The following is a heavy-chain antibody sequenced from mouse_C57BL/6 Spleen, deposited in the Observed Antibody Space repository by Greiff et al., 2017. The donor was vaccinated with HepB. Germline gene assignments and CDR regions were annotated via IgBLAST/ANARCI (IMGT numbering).Heavy chain of an antibody. CDR1: GYTFTSYW. J-gene: IGHJ2*01. CDR2: IYPGSGST. D-gene: IGHD1-1*01. Sequence: QVQLQQPGAELVKPGASVKMSCKASGYTFTSYWITWVKQRPGQGLEWIGDIYPGSGSTNYNEKFKSKATLTVETSSSTAYMQLRSLTSEDSAVYYCARDYYCSSYHYFDYWGQGTTLTVSS. V-gene: IGHV1-55*01. CDR3: ARDYYCSSYHYFDY.